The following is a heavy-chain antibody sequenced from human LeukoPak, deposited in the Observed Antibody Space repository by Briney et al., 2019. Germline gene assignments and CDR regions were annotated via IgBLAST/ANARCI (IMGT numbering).Heavy chain of an antibody. D-gene: IGHD2-21*01. Sequence: SETLSLTCTVSGGSVSSGSYYWSWIRQPPGKGLEWIGYIYYSGSTNCNPSLKSRVTISVDTSKNQFSLKLSSVTAADTAVYYCARVDSKGPYYYYGMDVWGQGTTVTVSS. CDR1: GGSVSSGSYY. V-gene: IGHV4-61*01. J-gene: IGHJ6*02. CDR3: ARVDSKGPYYYYGMDV. CDR2: IYYSGST.